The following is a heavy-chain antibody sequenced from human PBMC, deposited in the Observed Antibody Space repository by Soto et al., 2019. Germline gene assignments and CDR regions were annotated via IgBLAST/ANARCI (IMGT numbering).Heavy chain of an antibody. D-gene: IGHD4-4*01. J-gene: IGHJ6*02. V-gene: IGHV4-61*01. CDR2: LYYSGTT. CDR1: GGSDSSGCYY. CDR3: ARAYRTTTACQAHGNDV. Sequence: PSETLSLTCTVSGGSDSSGCYYWTWIRQPPGKGLEWLGYLYYSGTTNYNPPLKSRITISLNTSGNQFSLKLSSVTAADPAVYFCARAYRTTTACQAHGNDVWGQVNTGTVSS.